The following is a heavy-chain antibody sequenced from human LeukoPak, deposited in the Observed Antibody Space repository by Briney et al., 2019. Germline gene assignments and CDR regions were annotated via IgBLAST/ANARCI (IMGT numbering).Heavy chain of an antibody. Sequence: GGSLRLSCAASRYSFSSYGMHWVCQALGKGLEWVAGISFDGSNKYYADSLKGRFIISRDNSKNTLYMQMNSLRVEDTAVYYCCGGLFYCDYLGQGTLLTVSS. D-gene: IGHD3-10*01. J-gene: IGHJ4*02. V-gene: IGHV3-30*03. CDR3: CGGLFYCDY. CDR1: RYSFSSYG. CDR2: ISFDGSNK.